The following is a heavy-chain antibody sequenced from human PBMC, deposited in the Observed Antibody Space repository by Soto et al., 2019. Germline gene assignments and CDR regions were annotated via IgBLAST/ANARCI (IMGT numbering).Heavy chain of an antibody. CDR3: ARETHFIYY. J-gene: IGHJ4*02. Sequence: VQLVESGGDLVQPGGSLRLSCAASGFTFSSYEMNWVRQAPGKGLEWVSYISSTGTSMDYADSVKGRFTISRDNAKNSLHLQLKRLRDEDTAVYYRARETHFIYYWGQGTLVSVPA. CDR2: ISSTGTSM. V-gene: IGHV3-48*03. CDR1: GFTFSSYE. D-gene: IGHD3-3*02.